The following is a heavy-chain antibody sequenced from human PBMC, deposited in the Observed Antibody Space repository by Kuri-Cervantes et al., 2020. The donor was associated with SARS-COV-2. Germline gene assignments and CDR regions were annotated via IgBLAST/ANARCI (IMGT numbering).Heavy chain of an antibody. J-gene: IGHJ6*02. Sequence: ASVKVSCKASVYTFSDYYMYWVRQAPGQGLEWMGWINPNSGGTNYAQKFQGWVTMTRDTSSTGYMELSRLRSDDTAVYYCARGMVRGLIQSYYYGMDVWGQGTTVTVSS. CDR3: ARGMVRGLIQSYYYGMDV. D-gene: IGHD3-10*01. CDR2: INPNSGGT. CDR1: VYTFSDYY. V-gene: IGHV1-2*04.